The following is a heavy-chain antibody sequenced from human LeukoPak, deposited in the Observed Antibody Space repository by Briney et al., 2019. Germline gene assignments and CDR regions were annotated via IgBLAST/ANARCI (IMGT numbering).Heavy chain of an antibody. CDR2: IYPGDSDT. CDR1: GYNFTSYW. V-gene: IGHV5-51*07. J-gene: IGHJ3*02. Sequence: GESLKISCKDSGYNFTSYWIGWVHQMPGKGLEWMGIIYPGDSDTRYSPSFQGQVTISVDKSINTAYVQWSSLKASDTAMYYCARNLPTTAAAFDIWGQGTMVTVSS. D-gene: IGHD1-1*01. CDR3: ARNLPTTAAAFDI.